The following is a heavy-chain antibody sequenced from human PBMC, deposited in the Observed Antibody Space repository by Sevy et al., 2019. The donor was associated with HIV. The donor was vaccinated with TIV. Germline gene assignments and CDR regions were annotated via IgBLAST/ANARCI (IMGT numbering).Heavy chain of an antibody. CDR3: SRGLYYYDMGGHRGPGYY. CDR2: INSDGSST. CDR1: GITLTPYW. Sequence: GGSLRLSCAASGITLTPYWMHWVRQVPGKGLVWVSRINSDGSSTSYAKSGKGRFTISRDNGKNKLYMQMNSLRVEDTAVYFCSRGLYYYDMGGHRGPGYYWGQGVLVTVSS. J-gene: IGHJ4*02. D-gene: IGHD3-22*01. V-gene: IGHV3-74*01.